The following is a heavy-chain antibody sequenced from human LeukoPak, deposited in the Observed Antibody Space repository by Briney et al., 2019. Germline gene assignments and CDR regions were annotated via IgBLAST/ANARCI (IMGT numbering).Heavy chain of an antibody. D-gene: IGHD2-2*01. V-gene: IGHV4-30-2*01. CDR1: GGTISSGGYY. Sequence: SQTLSLTCTVSGGTISSGGYYWSWIRQPPGKGLEWIGYIYHSGSTYYNPSPKSRVTISVDRSKNQFSLKLSSVTAADTAVYYCAREGFVVVPAVQHWGQGTLVTVSS. J-gene: IGHJ1*01. CDR2: IYHSGST. CDR3: AREGFVVVPAVQH.